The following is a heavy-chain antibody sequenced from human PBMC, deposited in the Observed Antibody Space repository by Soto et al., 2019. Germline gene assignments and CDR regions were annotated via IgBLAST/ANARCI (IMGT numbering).Heavy chain of an antibody. CDR1: GYSFIYYP. J-gene: IGHJ5*02. CDR2: INLGNGNT. CDR3: GREPLCGGKCYLNYFDP. V-gene: IGHV1-3*01. Sequence: VASVKVSCKXSGYSFIYYPIHWVRQAPGQRLEWMGWINLGNGNTAYSQKFQGRVTITRDTSASTVYMELSSLTSEDTAVYYCGREPLCGGKCYLNYFDPWGQGTLVTVSS. D-gene: IGHD2-15*01.